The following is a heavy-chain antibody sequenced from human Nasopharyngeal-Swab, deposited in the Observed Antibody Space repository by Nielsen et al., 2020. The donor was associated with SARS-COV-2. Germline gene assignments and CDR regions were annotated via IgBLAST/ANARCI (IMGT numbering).Heavy chain of an antibody. Sequence: GSLRLSCAASGFTFSDSAIHWVRQASGEGLEWVARIRSKGNNYATAYSASMKGRFIIFRDDPTNTAYLQMNSLKTEDTAMYYCTRCGGGCYSGRDYWGQGTLVTVSS. D-gene: IGHD2-15*01. V-gene: IGHV3-73*01. CDR2: IRSKGNNYAT. J-gene: IGHJ4*02. CDR1: GFTFSDSA. CDR3: TRCGGGCYSGRDY.